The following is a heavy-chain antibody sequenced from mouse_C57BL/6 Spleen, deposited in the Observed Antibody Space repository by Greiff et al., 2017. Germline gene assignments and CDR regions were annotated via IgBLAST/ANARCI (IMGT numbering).Heavy chain of an antibody. CDR1: GFTFTDYY. Sequence: EVKLQESGGGLVQPGGSLSLSCAASGFTFTDYYMSWVRQPPGKALEWLGFIRNKANGYTTEYSASVKGRFTISRDNSQSILYLQMNALRAEDSATYYCARYLPYDGYYYFDYWGQGTTLTVSS. J-gene: IGHJ2*01. CDR2: IRNKANGYTT. CDR3: ARYLPYDGYYYFDY. D-gene: IGHD2-3*01. V-gene: IGHV7-3*01.